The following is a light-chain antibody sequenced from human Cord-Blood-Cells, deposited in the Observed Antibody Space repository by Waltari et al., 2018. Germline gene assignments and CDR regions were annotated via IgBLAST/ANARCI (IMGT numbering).Light chain of an antibody. J-gene: IGKJ2*01. CDR2: AAS. Sequence: DIQLTQTPSSLSASVGDNDTITCRASQSISSYLNWYQQKPGKAPKLLIYAASSLQSGVPSRFSGSGSGTDFTLTISSLQPEDFATYYCQQSYSTLFTFGQGTKLEIK. CDR3: QQSYSTLFT. V-gene: IGKV1-39*01. CDR1: QSISSY.